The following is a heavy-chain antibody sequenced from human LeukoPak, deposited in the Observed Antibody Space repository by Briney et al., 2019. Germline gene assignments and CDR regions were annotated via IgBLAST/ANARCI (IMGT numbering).Heavy chain of an antibody. J-gene: IGHJ3*02. CDR1: GFTFSSYW. V-gene: IGHV3-74*01. CDR3: ARPGDSSGYPDAFDI. CDR2: INSDGSST. D-gene: IGHD3-22*01. Sequence: PGGSLRLSCAAAGFTFSSYWMHWVRHAPGKGLVWVSRINSDGSSTSYADSVRGRFTISRDNAKNTLYLQMNSLRVEDTALYYCARPGDSSGYPDAFDIWGQGTMVTVSS.